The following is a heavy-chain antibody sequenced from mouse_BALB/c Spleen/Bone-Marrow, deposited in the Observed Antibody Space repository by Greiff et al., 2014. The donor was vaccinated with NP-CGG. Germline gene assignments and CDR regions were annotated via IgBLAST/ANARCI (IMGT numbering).Heavy chain of an antibody. CDR2: IWSGGST. Sequence: VQLQQSGPGLVQPSQSLSITCTVSGFSLTTYGIHWVRQSPGKGLEWLGAIWSGGSTDYNAAFISRLSISKDNSKSQVFFKMSSLQANDTAIYYCAKTGTGAADFWGQGTTLTVSS. CDR3: AKTGTGAADF. D-gene: IGHD4-1*01. J-gene: IGHJ2*01. V-gene: IGHV2-2*02. CDR1: GFSLTTYG.